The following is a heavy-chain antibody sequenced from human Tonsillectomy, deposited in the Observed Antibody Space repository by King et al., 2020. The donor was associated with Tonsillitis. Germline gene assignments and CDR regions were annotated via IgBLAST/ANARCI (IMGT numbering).Heavy chain of an antibody. Sequence: VQLVESGGGLVQPGGSLRLSCAASGFTFSSYAMSWVRQAPRKGLEWVSAISGSGGSTYYADSVKGRFTISRDNSKNTLYLQMNSLRAEDTAVYYCAKDLSTYYYDSSGYSGEDYWGQGTLVTVSS. D-gene: IGHD3-22*01. J-gene: IGHJ4*02. CDR2: ISGSGGST. V-gene: IGHV3-23*04. CDR1: GFTFSSYA. CDR3: AKDLSTYYYDSSGYSGEDY.